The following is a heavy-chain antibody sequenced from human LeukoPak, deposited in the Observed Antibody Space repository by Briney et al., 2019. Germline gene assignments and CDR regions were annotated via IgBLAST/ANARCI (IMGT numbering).Heavy chain of an antibody. CDR2: INPDGNKK. J-gene: IGHJ4*02. V-gene: IGHV3-7*01. CDR3: ARLGSQGGVAALDY. Sequence: GGSLRLSCAVSGLTFSSSWMDWVRQAPGKGLEWVASINPDGNKKYSADSVKGRFTISRDNAENSLYLQMNSLRAEDTAVYYCARLGSQGGVAALDYWGQGTLVTVSS. D-gene: IGHD6-25*01. CDR1: GLTFSSSW.